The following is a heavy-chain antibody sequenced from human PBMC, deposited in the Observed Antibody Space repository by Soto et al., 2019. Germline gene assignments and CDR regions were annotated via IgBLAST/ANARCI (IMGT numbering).Heavy chain of an antibody. D-gene: IGHD2-2*01. Sequence: QVQLVQSGTEVKKPGASVKVSCKSSGYSFTQYVIHWVRQAPGKRHEWMGWIGGGDGKTYYSQNFQGRVTITKYTSASTAYMELSSLISEGTAMYYCVRDYASYRGVHLDFWCQGTLVIVSS. CDR2: IGGGDGKT. V-gene: IGHV1-3*01. J-gene: IGHJ4*02. CDR3: VRDYASYRGVHLDF. CDR1: GYSFTQYV.